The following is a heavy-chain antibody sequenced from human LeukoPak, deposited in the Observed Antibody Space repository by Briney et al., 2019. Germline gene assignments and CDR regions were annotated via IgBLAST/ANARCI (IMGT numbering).Heavy chain of an antibody. J-gene: IGHJ3*02. CDR3: ARNRLRSTWPDAFDI. CDR2: ISYDGSNK. Sequence: GRSLRLSCAASGFTFSRYVMHWVRQAPGKGLEWVAVISYDGSNKYYADSVKGRFTISRDNSKNTLYLQMNSLRAEDTAVYYCARNRLRSTWPDAFDIWGQGTMVTVSS. CDR1: GFTFSRYV. D-gene: IGHD6-13*01. V-gene: IGHV3-30-3*01.